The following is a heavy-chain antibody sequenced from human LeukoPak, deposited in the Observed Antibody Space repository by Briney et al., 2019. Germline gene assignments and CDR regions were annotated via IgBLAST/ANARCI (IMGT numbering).Heavy chain of an antibody. D-gene: IGHD3-9*01. CDR3: VRYFDWFLPFDY. Sequence: SQTLSLTCTVSGGSISSGDYYWSWIRQPPGKGLEWIGYIYYSGSTYYNPSLKSRVTISVDTSKNQFSLKLSSVTAADTAVYYCVRYFDWFLPFDYWGQGTLVTVSS. J-gene: IGHJ4*02. V-gene: IGHV4-30-4*01. CDR1: GGSISSGDYY. CDR2: IYYSGST.